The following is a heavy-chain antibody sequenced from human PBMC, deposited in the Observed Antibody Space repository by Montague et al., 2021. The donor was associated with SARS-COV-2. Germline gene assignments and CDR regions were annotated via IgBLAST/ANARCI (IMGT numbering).Heavy chain of an antibody. CDR1: GFTFSSYA. Sequence: SLRLSCAASGFTFSSYAMHWVRQAPGKGLEWVAVISYDGSNKYYLDSXKVRFTISRDNSKNTLYLQMNSLRAEDTAVYYCAREGLGNYYDSSGYYPFDYWGQGTLVTVSS. V-gene: IGHV3-30*04. CDR2: ISYDGSNK. D-gene: IGHD3-22*01. CDR3: AREGLGNYYDSSGYYPFDY. J-gene: IGHJ4*02.